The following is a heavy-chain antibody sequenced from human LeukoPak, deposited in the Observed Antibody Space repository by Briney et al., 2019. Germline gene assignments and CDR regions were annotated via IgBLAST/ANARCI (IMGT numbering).Heavy chain of an antibody. CDR1: GGSISSYH. J-gene: IGHJ3*02. D-gene: IGHD3-10*01. Sequence: PETLSLTCTVSGGSISSYHWSWIRQPPGKGLEWIGYIYYSGSTNHNPSLKSRVTISVDTSKNQFSLKLSSVTAADTAVYYCARAYYYGSGSYAFDIWGQGTMVTVSS. CDR3: ARAYYYGSGSYAFDI. CDR2: IYYSGST. V-gene: IGHV4-59*01.